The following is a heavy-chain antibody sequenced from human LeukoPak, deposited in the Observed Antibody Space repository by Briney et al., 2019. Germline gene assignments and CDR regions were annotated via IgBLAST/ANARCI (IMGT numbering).Heavy chain of an antibody. J-gene: IGHJ4*02. CDR1: GFTFSSYA. Sequence: PGRSLRLSCAASGFTFSSYAMHWVRQAPGKGLEWVAVISYDGSNKYYADFVKGRFTISRDNSKNTLYLQMNSLRAEDTAVYYCARDSEITMVRGVIDYWGQGTLVTVSS. CDR3: ARDSEITMVRGVIDY. V-gene: IGHV3-30*04. D-gene: IGHD3-10*01. CDR2: ISYDGSNK.